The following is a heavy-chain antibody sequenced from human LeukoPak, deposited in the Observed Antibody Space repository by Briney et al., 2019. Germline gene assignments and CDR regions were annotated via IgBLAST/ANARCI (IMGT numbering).Heavy chain of an antibody. Sequence: ASVKVSCKASGYTSTSYYMHWVRQAPGQGLEWMGIINPSGGSTSYAQKFQGRVTMTRDTSTSTVYMELSSLRSEDTAVYYCARDQLVFQSTNYYYYGMDVWGQGTTVTVSS. V-gene: IGHV1-46*01. D-gene: IGHD2/OR15-2a*01. J-gene: IGHJ6*02. CDR3: ARDQLVFQSTNYYYYGMDV. CDR1: GYTSTSYY. CDR2: INPSGGST.